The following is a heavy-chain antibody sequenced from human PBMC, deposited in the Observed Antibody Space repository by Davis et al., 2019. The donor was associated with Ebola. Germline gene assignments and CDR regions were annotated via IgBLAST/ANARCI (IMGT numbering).Heavy chain of an antibody. CDR3: ARAPRAYVWGSYRPVGFDV. V-gene: IGHV4-59*01. CDR1: GGSISTYF. J-gene: IGHJ3*01. D-gene: IGHD3-16*02. CDR2: IYYSGST. Sequence: MPSETLSLTCTVSGGSISTYFWSWIRQPPGKGLEWIAYIYYSGSTHYNPSLKSRVTVSADTSKNQFSLKLSSVTAADTAVYYCARAPRAYVWGSYRPVGFDVWGQGTVVTVSS.